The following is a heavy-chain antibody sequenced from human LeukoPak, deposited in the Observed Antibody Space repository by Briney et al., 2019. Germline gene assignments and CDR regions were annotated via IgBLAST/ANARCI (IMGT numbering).Heavy chain of an antibody. V-gene: IGHV1-69*04. CDR3: ARCRDGYNYDAFDI. CDR1: GGTFSSYA. CDR2: IIPILGIA. J-gene: IGHJ3*02. D-gene: IGHD5-24*01. Sequence: SVKVSCKASGGTFSSYAISWVRQAPGQGLEWMGRIIPILGIANYAQKFQGRVTITADKSTSTAYMELSSLSSEDTAVYYCARCRDGYNYDAFDIWGQGTMVTVSS.